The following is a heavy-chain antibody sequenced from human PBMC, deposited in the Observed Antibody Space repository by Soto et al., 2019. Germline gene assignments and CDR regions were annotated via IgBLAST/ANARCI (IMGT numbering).Heavy chain of an antibody. CDR2: IKSKSDGGTT. Sequence: EVQLVESGGGLVKPGGSLRLSCAASDFSVTNAWMSWVRQAPGKGLEWVGRIKSKSDGGTTDYAAPVKGRVNISRDDSQNTLYLQMNSMKTEDTAVYYCTTYLYCSSTSCYPENWFDPWGQGTLVTVSS. V-gene: IGHV3-15*01. CDR1: DFSVTNAW. J-gene: IGHJ5*02. D-gene: IGHD2-2*01. CDR3: TTYLYCSSTSCYPENWFDP.